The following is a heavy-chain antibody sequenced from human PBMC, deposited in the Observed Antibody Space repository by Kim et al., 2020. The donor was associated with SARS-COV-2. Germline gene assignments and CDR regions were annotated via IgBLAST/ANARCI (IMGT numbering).Heavy chain of an antibody. CDR2: NK. D-gene: IGHD6-19*01. Sequence: NKDYADSVKGRFTISRDNSKNTLYLQMNSLRAEDTAVYYCARDWGSGWGEWGQGTLVTVSS. J-gene: IGHJ4*02. CDR3: ARDWGSGWGE. V-gene: IGHV3-30-3*01.